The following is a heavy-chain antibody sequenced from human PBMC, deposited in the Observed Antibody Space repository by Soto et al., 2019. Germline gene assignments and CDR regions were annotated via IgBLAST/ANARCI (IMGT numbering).Heavy chain of an antibody. CDR1: GYTFTGYY. Sequence: GPSVKVSCNASGYTFTGYYMHWVRESPGQGLEWMGWINPNSGGTNYAQKFQGRVTMTRDTSISTAYMELSRLRSDDTAVYYCARESSSGWSYYFDYWGQGTLVTVSS. V-gene: IGHV1-2*02. D-gene: IGHD6-19*01. J-gene: IGHJ4*02. CDR2: INPNSGGT. CDR3: ARESSSGWSYYFDY.